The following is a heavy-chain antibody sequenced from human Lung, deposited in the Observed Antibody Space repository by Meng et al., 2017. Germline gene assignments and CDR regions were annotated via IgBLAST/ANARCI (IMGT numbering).Heavy chain of an antibody. CDR2: IDPKNGDT. D-gene: IGHD6-13*01. CDR1: CYNFPDFY. J-gene: IGHJ4*02. V-gene: IGHV1-2*06. CDR3: ARDEDISAAGKLFGDY. Sequence: VQLVQSCAEGKKPGASRTVSCQPSCYNFPDFYIHWVRQAPGQGFEWMGRIDPKNGDTHYAQKFQGRVTMTGDTSISTAYMDLSGLRSDDTAVYYCARDEDISAAGKLFGDYWGQGTLVTVSS.